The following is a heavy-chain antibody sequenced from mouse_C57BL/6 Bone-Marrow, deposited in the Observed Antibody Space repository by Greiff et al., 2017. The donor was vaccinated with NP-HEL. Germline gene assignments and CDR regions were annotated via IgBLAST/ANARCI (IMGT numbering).Heavy chain of an antibody. D-gene: IGHD2-3*01. CDR1: GYTFTDYY. V-gene: IGHV1-76*01. CDR3: ARKGNGYYGAMDY. Sequence: VQLQQSGAELVRPGASVKLSCKASGYTFTDYYINWVKQRPGQGLEWIARIYPGSGNTYYNEKFKGKATLTAEKSSSTAYMQLSSLTSEDSAVYFCARKGNGYYGAMDYWGQGTSVTVSS. J-gene: IGHJ4*01. CDR2: IYPGSGNT.